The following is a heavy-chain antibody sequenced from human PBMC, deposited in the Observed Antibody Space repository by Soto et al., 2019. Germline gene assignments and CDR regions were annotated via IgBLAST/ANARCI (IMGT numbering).Heavy chain of an antibody. CDR2: IYYGGST. J-gene: IGHJ5*02. CDR1: GGSISSGDYY. CDR3: AGILGYCSSTSCYHP. V-gene: IGHV4-30-4*01. D-gene: IGHD2-2*01. Sequence: SETLSLTCTVSGGSISSGDYYWSWIRQPPGKGLEWIGYIYYGGSTYYNPSLKSRVTISVDTSKSQFSLKLSSVTAADTAVYYCAGILGYCSSTSCYHPWGQGTLVTVSS.